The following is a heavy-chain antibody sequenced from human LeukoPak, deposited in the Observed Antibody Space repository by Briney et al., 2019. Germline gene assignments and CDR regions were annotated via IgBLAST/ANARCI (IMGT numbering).Heavy chain of an antibody. J-gene: IGHJ4*02. V-gene: IGHV3-21*01. Sequence: GGSLRLSCAASGFTFSSYSINWVRQAPGKGLEWVSSISSTSSYIYYIDSVKGRFTISRDNAKNSLYLQMNSLRAEDTAVYYCARIRDDNLDYWGQGTLVTVSS. CDR3: ARIRDDNLDY. CDR2: ISSTSSYI. CDR1: GFTFSSYS. D-gene: IGHD5-24*01.